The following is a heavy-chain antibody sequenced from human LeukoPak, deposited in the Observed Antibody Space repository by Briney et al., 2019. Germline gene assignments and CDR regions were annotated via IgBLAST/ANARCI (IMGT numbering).Heavy chain of an antibody. D-gene: IGHD3-22*01. CDR1: GDSMTSNNW. Sequence: SETLSLTCAVSGDSMTSNNWWSWVRQPPGKGLEWIGDIYHTGRTNYNPSLKSRVTISVDTSKNQFSLKLSSVTAADTAVYYCARALVDSSGYYGKPEYFQHWGQGTLVTVSS. CDR3: ARALVDSSGYYGKPEYFQH. V-gene: IGHV4-4*02. J-gene: IGHJ1*01. CDR2: IYHTGRT.